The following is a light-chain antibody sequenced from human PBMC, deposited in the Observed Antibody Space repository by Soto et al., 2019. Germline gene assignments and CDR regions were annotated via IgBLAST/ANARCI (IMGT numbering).Light chain of an antibody. Sequence: QSVLTQPPSASGTPGQRVTISCSGSSSNIGRYTVNWYQQLPGTAPTLLISTNNQRPAGVPDRFSGSKSGTSASLAISGLQSKDAADYYCGAWDESLNGYVFGTGTKLTVL. V-gene: IGLV1-44*01. CDR2: TNN. CDR1: SSNIGRYT. CDR3: GAWDESLNGYV. J-gene: IGLJ1*01.